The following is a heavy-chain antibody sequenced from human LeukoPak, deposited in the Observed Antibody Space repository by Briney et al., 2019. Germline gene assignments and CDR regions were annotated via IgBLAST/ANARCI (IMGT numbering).Heavy chain of an antibody. CDR1: GFTFSSYG. J-gene: IGHJ6*02. V-gene: IGHV3-30*03. CDR2: ISYDGSNK. D-gene: IGHD3-10*01. Sequence: GGSLRLSCAASGFTFSSYGMHWVRQAPGKGLEWVAVISYDGSNKYYADSVKGRFTIPRDNSKNTLYLQMNSLRAEDTAVYYSVGELLPYYGMDVWGQGTTVTVSS. CDR3: VGELLPYYGMDV.